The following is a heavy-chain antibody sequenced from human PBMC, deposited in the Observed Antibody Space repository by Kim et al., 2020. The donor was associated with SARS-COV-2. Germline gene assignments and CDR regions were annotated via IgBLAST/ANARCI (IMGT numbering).Heavy chain of an antibody. Sequence: GGSLRLSCAASGFSFSTFVMSWVRQAPGKGLEWVSGISGSGVITHYADSVKGRFFISRDNSKNTLFLQMNSLTAEDTALYSCAKDGYVLKSASWDWGQGT. D-gene: IGHD2-2*01. V-gene: IGHV3-23*01. CDR1: GFSFSTFV. J-gene: IGHJ4*02. CDR3: AKDGYVLKSASWD. CDR2: ISGSGVIT.